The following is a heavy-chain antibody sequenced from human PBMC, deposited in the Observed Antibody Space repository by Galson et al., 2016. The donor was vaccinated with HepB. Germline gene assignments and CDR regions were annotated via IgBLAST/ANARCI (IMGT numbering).Heavy chain of an antibody. Sequence: SLRLSCAASGFPFSSFGMHWVRQAPGKGLEWVAVTSYDGVNQYYADSVKGRFTISRDNSKNTLYLQLNSLRAEDTAVYSCAKDDLYYDFWRGGYHYYGMDVWGKGTTVTVSS. CDR3: AKDDLYYDFWRGGYHYYGMDV. CDR1: GFPFSSFG. CDR2: TSYDGVNQ. V-gene: IGHV3-30*18. D-gene: IGHD3-3*01. J-gene: IGHJ6*04.